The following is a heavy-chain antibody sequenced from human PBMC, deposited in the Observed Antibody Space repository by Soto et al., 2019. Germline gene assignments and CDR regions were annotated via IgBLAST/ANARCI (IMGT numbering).Heavy chain of an antibody. CDR3: ASSSTVLLPTAMTAFDY. J-gene: IGHJ4*02. CDR2: ISAYNGNT. D-gene: IGHD2-2*01. Sequence: ASVKVSCKASGYTFTSYGISWVRQAPGQGLEWMGWISAYNGNTKYAQKLQGRVTMTTDTSTSTAYMELRSLRSEDTAVYYCASSSTVLLPTAMTAFDYWGQGTLVTVSS. CDR1: GYTFTSYG. V-gene: IGHV1-18*01.